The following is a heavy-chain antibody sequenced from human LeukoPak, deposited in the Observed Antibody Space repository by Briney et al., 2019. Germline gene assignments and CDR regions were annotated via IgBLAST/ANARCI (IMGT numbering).Heavy chain of an antibody. V-gene: IGHV3-74*03. CDR1: GFTFRTYW. D-gene: IGHD3-10*02. CDR3: ARDVPGRLGGVDY. J-gene: IGHJ4*02. Sequence: PGGSPRLSCAASGFTFRTYWMHWVRQGPGKGLVWVSRVNSDGSITTYADSVKGRFTISRDNAKNTLYLQMNSLRAEDTAVYYCARDVPGRLGGVDYWGQGTQVTVSS. CDR2: VNSDGSIT.